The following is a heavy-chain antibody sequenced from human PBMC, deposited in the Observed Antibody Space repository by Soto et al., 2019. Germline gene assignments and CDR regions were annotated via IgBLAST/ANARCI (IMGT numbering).Heavy chain of an antibody. CDR2: IYYSGST. CDR3: ALNDFWSYYYYMDV. CDR1: GGSISSSSYY. J-gene: IGHJ6*03. D-gene: IGHD3-3*01. Sequence: SETLSLTCTVSGGSISSSSYYWGWIRQPPGKGLEWIGSIYYSGSTYYNPSLKSRVTISVGTSKNQFSLKLSSVTAADTAVYYCALNDFWSYYYYMDVWGKGTTVTVSS. V-gene: IGHV4-39*01.